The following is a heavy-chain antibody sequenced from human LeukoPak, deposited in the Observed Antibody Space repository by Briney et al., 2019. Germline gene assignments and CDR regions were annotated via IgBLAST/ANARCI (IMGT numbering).Heavy chain of an antibody. D-gene: IGHD6-13*01. Sequence: ASVKVSCKASGYTFTGYYIHLVRQAPGQGLEWMGWINPNSGGTNYAQKFQVRVTMTRDTSISTAYMELSRLRSDDTAVYYCAREPDYSSSWYAKWWFDPWGQGTLVNVSS. V-gene: IGHV1-2*02. CDR2: INPNSGGT. CDR1: GYTFTGYY. CDR3: AREPDYSSSWYAKWWFDP. J-gene: IGHJ5*02.